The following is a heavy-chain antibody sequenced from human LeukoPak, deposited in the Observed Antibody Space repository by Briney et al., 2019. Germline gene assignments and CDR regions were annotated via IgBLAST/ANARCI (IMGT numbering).Heavy chain of an antibody. Sequence: PSETLSLTCTVSGYSISSGYYWSWIRPPPGKGLEWIGEINHSGSTNYNPSLKSRVTISVDTSKNQFSLKLSSVTAADTAVYYCARLCSYGFYYYYYMDVWGKGTTVTVSS. CDR1: GYSISSGYY. J-gene: IGHJ6*03. CDR3: ARLCSYGFYYYYYMDV. D-gene: IGHD5-18*01. V-gene: IGHV4-38-2*02. CDR2: INHSGST.